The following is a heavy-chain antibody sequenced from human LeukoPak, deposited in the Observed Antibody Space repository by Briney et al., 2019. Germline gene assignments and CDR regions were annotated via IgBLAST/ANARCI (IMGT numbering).Heavy chain of an antibody. CDR1: GGSISSSSYY. Sequence: PSETLSLTCTVSGGSISSSSYYWGWIRQPPGKGLEWIGSIYYSGSTYYNPSLKSRVTISVDTSKNQFSLKLSSVTAADTAVYYCARVHSSSPTVFDYWGQGTLVTVSS. D-gene: IGHD6-6*01. J-gene: IGHJ4*02. CDR3: ARVHSSSPTVFDY. CDR2: IYYSGST. V-gene: IGHV4-39*01.